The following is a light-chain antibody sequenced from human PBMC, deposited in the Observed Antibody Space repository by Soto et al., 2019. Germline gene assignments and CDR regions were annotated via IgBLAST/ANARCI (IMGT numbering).Light chain of an antibody. J-gene: IGKJ5*01. CDR3: QQNVSSLIT. CDR2: GAS. CDR1: QSVSSSY. V-gene: IGKV3-20*01. Sequence: EIVLTQSPGTLSLSPGERATLSCRASQSVSSSYLAWFQQKPGQAPRLLIYGASSRATGIPDRFSGSGSGTDFTLTISRLEPEDFAVYYCQQNVSSLITFGQGTRLEIK.